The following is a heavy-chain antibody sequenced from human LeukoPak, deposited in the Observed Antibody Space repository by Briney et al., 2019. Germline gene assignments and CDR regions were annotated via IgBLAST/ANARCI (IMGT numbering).Heavy chain of an antibody. CDR3: AKDGGSSPYYSDY. D-gene: IGHD1-26*01. V-gene: IGHV3-23*01. CDR2: ISGSGGST. J-gene: IGHJ4*02. CDR1: GFTFSSYA. Sequence: GASLRLSCAASGFTFSSYAMSWVRQAPGKGLEWVSAISGSGGSTYYADSVKGRFTISRDNSKNTLYLQMNSLRAEDTAVYYCAKDGGSSPYYSDYWGQGTLVTVSS.